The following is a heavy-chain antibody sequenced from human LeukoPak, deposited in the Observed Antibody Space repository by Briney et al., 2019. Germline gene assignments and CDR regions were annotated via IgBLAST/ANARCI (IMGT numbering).Heavy chain of an antibody. CDR3: AKDDLAQFFMTTVAQGMDV. V-gene: IGHV3-23*01. CDR2: ISGSGGST. D-gene: IGHD4-23*01. Sequence: PGGSLRLSCAASGFTFNSYAMSWVRQAPGKGLEWVSAISGSGGSTYYADSVKGRFTISRDNSKNTLYLQMNSLRAEDTAVYYCAKDDLAQFFMTTVAQGMDVWGQGTTVTVPS. J-gene: IGHJ6*02. CDR1: GFTFNSYA.